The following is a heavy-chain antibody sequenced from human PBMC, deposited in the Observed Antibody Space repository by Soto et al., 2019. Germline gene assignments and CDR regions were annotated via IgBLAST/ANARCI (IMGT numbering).Heavy chain of an antibody. D-gene: IGHD2-21*02. V-gene: IGHV1-2*04. CDR1: GYTFTGYY. J-gene: IGHJ6*02. CDR2: INPNSGGT. Sequence: ASVKVSCKASGYTFTGYYMHWVRQAPGQGLEWMGWINPNSGGTNYAQKFQGWVTMTRDTSISTAYMELSRLRSDDTAVYYCARDRDSMTYYYGMDVWGQATTVTVSS. CDR3: ARDRDSMTYYYGMDV.